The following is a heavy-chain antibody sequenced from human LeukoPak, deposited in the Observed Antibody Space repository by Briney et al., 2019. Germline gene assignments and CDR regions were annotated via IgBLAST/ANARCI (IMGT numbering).Heavy chain of an antibody. D-gene: IGHD6-19*01. CDR2: INHSGST. V-gene: IGHV4-34*01. CDR3: AREGSSGWYVSYFQH. CDR1: GGSFSGYY. Sequence: PSETLSLTCAVYGGSFSGYYWSWIRQPPGKGLEWIGEINHSGSTNYNPSLKSRVTISVDTSKNQFSLKLSSVTAADTAVYYCAREGSSGWYVSYFQHWGQGTLVTVSS. J-gene: IGHJ1*01.